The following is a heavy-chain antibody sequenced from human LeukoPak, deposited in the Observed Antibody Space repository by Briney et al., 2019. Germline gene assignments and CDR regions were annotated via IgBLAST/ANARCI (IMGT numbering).Heavy chain of an antibody. CDR3: ARDSITIFGVVNPFDY. V-gene: IGHV3-48*01. Sequence: AGSLRLSCAASGFTFSSYSMNWVRQAPGKWLEWVSYISSSSSTIYYAGSVKGRFTISRDNAKNSLYLQMNSLRAEDTAVYYCARDSITIFGVVNPFDYWGQGTLVTVSS. CDR2: ISSSSSTI. J-gene: IGHJ4*02. CDR1: GFTFSSYS. D-gene: IGHD3-3*01.